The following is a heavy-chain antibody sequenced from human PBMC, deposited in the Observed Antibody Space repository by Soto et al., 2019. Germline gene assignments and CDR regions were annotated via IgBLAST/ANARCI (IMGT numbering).Heavy chain of an antibody. D-gene: IGHD2-8*01. J-gene: IGHJ4*02. V-gene: IGHV3-48*01. CDR3: ARDYQPRASVCFDS. CDR1: GFTFSSYS. Sequence: GGSLRLSCAASGFTFSSYSMNWVRQAPGKGLEWVSYISSSSSIIYNADSVKGRFTISRDNAKNSLSLQMNSLRAEDTAMYYCARDYQPRASVCFDSWGQGTLVTVSS. CDR2: ISSSSSII.